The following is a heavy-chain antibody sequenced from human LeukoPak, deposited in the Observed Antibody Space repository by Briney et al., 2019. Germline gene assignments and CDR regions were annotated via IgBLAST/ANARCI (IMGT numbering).Heavy chain of an antibody. CDR3: ARARYCSSTSCYRFGAFDI. J-gene: IGHJ3*02. CDR2: INHSGST. Sequence: SETLSLTCAVYGGSFSGYYWSWIRQPPGKGLEWIGEINHSGSTNYNPSLKSRVTISVDTSKNQFSLKLSSVTAADTAVYYCARARYCSSTSCYRFGAFDIWGQGTMVTVSS. CDR1: GGSFSGYY. V-gene: IGHV4-34*01. D-gene: IGHD2-2*02.